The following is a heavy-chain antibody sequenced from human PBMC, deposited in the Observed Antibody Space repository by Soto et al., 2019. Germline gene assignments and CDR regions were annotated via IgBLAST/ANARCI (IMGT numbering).Heavy chain of an antibody. CDR3: AREDCISTSCYLADY. Sequence: ASVKVSCKASGGTFSSYAISWVRQAPGQGLEWMGGISAYNGNTNYAQKLQGRVTMTTDTSTSTAYMELRSLRSDDTAVYYCAREDCISTSCYLADYWGQGTLVTVSS. J-gene: IGHJ4*02. D-gene: IGHD2-2*01. CDR1: GGTFSSYA. CDR2: ISAYNGNT. V-gene: IGHV1-18*01.